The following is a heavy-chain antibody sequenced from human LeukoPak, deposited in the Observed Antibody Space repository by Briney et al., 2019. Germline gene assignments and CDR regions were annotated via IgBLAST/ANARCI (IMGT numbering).Heavy chain of an antibody. CDR2: IYTSGST. Sequence: PSETLSLTCTVSGGSISSYYWSWIRQPAGKGLEWIGRIYTSGSTNYNPSLKSRVTMSVDTSKNQFPLKLSSVTAADTAVYYCAREALLWFGELLPYFDYWGQGTLVTVSS. V-gene: IGHV4-4*07. J-gene: IGHJ4*02. D-gene: IGHD3-10*01. CDR3: AREALLWFGELLPYFDY. CDR1: GGSISSYY.